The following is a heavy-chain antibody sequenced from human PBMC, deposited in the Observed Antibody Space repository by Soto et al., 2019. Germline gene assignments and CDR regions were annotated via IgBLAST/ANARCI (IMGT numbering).Heavy chain of an antibody. CDR1: GYTFTGYY. Sequence: ASVKVSCKASGYTFTGYYMHWVRQAPGQGLEWMGWINPNSGGTNYAQKFQGRVTMTRDTSISTAYMELSRLRSDDTAVYYCARDNRPIFGVVIGPTYYYYYGMDVWGQGTTVTVSS. V-gene: IGHV1-2*02. CDR3: ARDNRPIFGVVIGPTYYYYYGMDV. J-gene: IGHJ6*02. D-gene: IGHD3-3*01. CDR2: INPNSGGT.